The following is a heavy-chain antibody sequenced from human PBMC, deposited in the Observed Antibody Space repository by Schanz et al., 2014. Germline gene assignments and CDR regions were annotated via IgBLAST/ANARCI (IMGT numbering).Heavy chain of an antibody. V-gene: IGHV3-74*01. CDR3: ARAARWFGDNCFDP. CDR2: IKSDESST. J-gene: IGHJ5*02. CDR1: GFTFSSYW. Sequence: EVQLVESGGGLVQPGGSLRLSCAASGFTFSSYWMHWVRQVPGKGLVWVSRIKSDESSTSYAGSVKGRCTISRDNAKNTLYLQMNSLRAEDTAVYYCARAARWFGDNCFDPWGQGTLVTVSS. D-gene: IGHD3-10*01.